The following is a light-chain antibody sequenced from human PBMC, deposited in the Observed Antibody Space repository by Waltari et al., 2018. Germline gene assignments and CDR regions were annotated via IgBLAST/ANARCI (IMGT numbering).Light chain of an antibody. V-gene: IGKV1-9*01. Sequence: IQLTQSPSSLSASVGDRVTITCRASQGISSYLAWYQQKPGKAPNLLIYAAFTLQSGVPSRFIGSGSGTDFTLTISILQPEDFATYYCQQFNTYPLTFGQGTRLEIK. CDR1: QGISSY. CDR2: AAF. J-gene: IGKJ5*01. CDR3: QQFNTYPLT.